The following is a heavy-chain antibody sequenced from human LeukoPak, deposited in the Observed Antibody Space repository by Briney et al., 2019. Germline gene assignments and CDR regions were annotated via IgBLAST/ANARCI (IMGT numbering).Heavy chain of an antibody. J-gene: IGHJ4*02. Sequence: PGRSLRLSCAASGFTFSSYGIHWVRQAPGKGLEWVAVIWYDGSNKYYADSVKGRFTISRDNSKNTLYLQMNSLRAEDTAVYYCARDVIGYFDYWGQGTLVTVSS. CDR3: ARDVIGYFDY. V-gene: IGHV3-33*01. CDR2: IWYDGSNK. CDR1: GFTFSSYG. D-gene: IGHD2/OR15-2a*01.